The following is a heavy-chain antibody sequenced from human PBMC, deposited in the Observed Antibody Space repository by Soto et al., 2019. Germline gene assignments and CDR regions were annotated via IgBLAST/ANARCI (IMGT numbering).Heavy chain of an antibody. J-gene: IGHJ3*02. Sequence: ASVKVSCKASGYTFTSYDINWVRQATGQGLEWMGWMNPNSGNTGYAQKFQGRVTMTRNTSISTAYMELSSLRSEDTAVYYCARYCSGGSCPRSDAFDIWGQGTMVTVSS. V-gene: IGHV1-8*01. D-gene: IGHD2-15*01. CDR1: GYTFTSYD. CDR2: MNPNSGNT. CDR3: ARYCSGGSCPRSDAFDI.